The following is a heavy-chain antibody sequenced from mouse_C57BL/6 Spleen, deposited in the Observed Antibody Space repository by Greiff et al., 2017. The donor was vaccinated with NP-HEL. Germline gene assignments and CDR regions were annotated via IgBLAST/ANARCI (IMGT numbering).Heavy chain of an antibody. V-gene: IGHV1-78*01. CDR1: GYTFTDHT. CDR3: ARTDYYGSSPHYYAMDY. D-gene: IGHD1-1*01. Sequence: QVQLQQSDAELVKPGASVKISCKVSGYTFTDHTIHWMKQRPEQGLEWIGYIYPRDGSTKYNEKFKGKATLTADKSSSTAYMQLNSLTSEDSAVYFCARTDYYGSSPHYYAMDYWGQGTSVTVSS. J-gene: IGHJ4*01. CDR2: IYPRDGST.